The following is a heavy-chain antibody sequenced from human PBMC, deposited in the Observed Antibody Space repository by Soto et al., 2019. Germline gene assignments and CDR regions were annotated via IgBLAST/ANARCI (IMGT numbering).Heavy chain of an antibody. CDR3: AIGDYGSPAY. Sequence: SETLSLTCTVSGGPISSHGYYWSWLRQHPEKGLEWIGYLHYGGSAYYTPSLKSQVAISVDMSGNHFSLSLSSVSAADTAVYYSAIGDYGSPAYWGQGTLVTVSS. CDR1: GGPISSHGYY. D-gene: IGHD4-17*01. CDR2: LHYGGSA. J-gene: IGHJ4*02. V-gene: IGHV4-31*01.